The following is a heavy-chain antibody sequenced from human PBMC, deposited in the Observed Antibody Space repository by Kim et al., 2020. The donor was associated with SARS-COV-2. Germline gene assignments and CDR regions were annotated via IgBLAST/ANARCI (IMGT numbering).Heavy chain of an antibody. J-gene: IGHJ4*02. V-gene: IGHV3-53*01. CDR2: YSGGST. CDR3: ARDDDF. Sequence: YSGGSTNYADSVTGRFTISRDNSKNTVYLQINSLRVEDTAVYYCARDDDFWGQGTLVTVSS.